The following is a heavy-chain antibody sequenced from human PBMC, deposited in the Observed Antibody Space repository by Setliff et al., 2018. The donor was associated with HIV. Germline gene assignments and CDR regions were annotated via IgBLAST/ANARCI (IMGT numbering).Heavy chain of an antibody. J-gene: IGHJ3*02. CDR2: IYYSGTT. CDR1: GGSISSYY. Sequence: SETLSLTCTVSGGSISSYYWSWIRQPPGKGLEWIGHIYYSGTTNYSPSLKSRVTISVDTSKNQFSLRLHSVTAADTAVYYCARVPVAGTARGVFDIWGQGTMVTVSS. CDR3: ARVPVAGTARGVFDI. D-gene: IGHD6-19*01. V-gene: IGHV4-59*08.